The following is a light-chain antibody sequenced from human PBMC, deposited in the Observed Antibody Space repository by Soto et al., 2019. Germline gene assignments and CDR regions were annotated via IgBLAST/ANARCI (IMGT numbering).Light chain of an antibody. J-gene: IGLJ1*01. CDR1: SSDVGDYNY. Sequence: QSVRTQPASVSGSPGQSITISCIGTSSDVGDYNYVSWYQRQPGKPPQLIIFDVSTRPSGVSDRFSGSKSGNTASLTISGLQADDEADYFCTSYSTSTIPYVFGSGTKVTVL. CDR3: TSYSTSTIPYV. V-gene: IGLV2-14*03. CDR2: DVS.